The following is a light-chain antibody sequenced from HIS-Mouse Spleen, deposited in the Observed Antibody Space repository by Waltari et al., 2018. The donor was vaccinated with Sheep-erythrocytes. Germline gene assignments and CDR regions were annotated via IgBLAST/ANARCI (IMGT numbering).Light chain of an antibody. CDR3: SSYAGSNNYV. V-gene: IGLV2-8*01. CDR1: SSDVGGYNY. CDR2: EVS. Sequence: QSALTQPPSAPGSPGQSVTLPCPGTSSDVGGYNYAPWYQKHPGKAPNLMIYEVSKRPSGVPDRFSGSKSGNTASLTVSGLQAEDEADYYCSSYAGSNNYVFGTGTKVTVL. J-gene: IGLJ1*01.